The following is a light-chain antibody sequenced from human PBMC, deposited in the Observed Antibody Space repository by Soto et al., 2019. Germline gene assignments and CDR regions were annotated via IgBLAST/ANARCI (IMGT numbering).Light chain of an antibody. Sequence: QSALTQPASVSGSPGQSITISCTGTSSDVGNYNYVSWCQQHPAKAPKLMIFEVSNRPSGISSRFSGSKSGNTASLTISGLQAEDEADYYCSSYTSSSNYVFGTGTKLTVL. CDR1: SSDVGNYNY. CDR3: SSYTSSSNYV. J-gene: IGLJ1*01. V-gene: IGLV2-14*01. CDR2: EVS.